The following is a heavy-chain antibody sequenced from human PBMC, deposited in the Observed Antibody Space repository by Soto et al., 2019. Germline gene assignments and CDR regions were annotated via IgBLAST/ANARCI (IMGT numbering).Heavy chain of an antibody. V-gene: IGHV4-30-2*01. Sequence: PSETLSLTCAVSGGSISSGGYSWSWIRQPPGKGLEWIGYIYHSGSTYYNPSLKSRVTISVDRSKNQFSLKLSSVTAADTAVYYCARYGDYLCFDPWGQGTLVTVSS. J-gene: IGHJ5*02. CDR3: ARYGDYLCFDP. CDR1: GGSISSGGYS. CDR2: IYHSGST. D-gene: IGHD4-17*01.